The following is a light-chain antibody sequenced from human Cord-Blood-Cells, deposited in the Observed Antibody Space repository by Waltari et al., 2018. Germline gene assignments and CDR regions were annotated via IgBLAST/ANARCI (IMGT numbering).Light chain of an antibody. CDR2: WVS. CDR1: QSVLYSSNNKNY. CDR3: QQYYSTPFT. V-gene: IGKV4-1*01. J-gene: IGKJ3*01. Sequence: DIVMTQSPDSLAVSLGERATINCKSSQSVLYSSNNKNYLAWYQQKPGQPPKLLIYWVSTRESGVPDRFSVSGSGTDFTLTISSLHAEDVAGYYCQQYYSTPFTFGPGTKVDIK.